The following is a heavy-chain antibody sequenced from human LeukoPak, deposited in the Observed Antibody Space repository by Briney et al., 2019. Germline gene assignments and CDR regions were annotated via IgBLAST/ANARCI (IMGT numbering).Heavy chain of an antibody. CDR1: GFTFSSFA. J-gene: IGHJ5*02. D-gene: IGHD2-2*01. Sequence: GGSLRLSCAASGFTFSSFALSWVRQAPGKGLEWVSSISGSGGSTSYADSVKGRFTISRDNSKNTLYLQMNSLRAEDTAVYYCAREATGDIVVVPAPFDPWGRGTLVTVSS. V-gene: IGHV3-23*01. CDR3: AREATGDIVVVPAPFDP. CDR2: ISGSGGST.